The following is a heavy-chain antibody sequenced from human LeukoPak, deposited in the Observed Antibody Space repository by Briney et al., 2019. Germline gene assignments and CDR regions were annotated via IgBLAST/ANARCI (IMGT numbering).Heavy chain of an antibody. Sequence: GGSLRLSCAASGFTFSSYAMHWVRQAPGKGLEWVAVISYDGSNKYYADSVKGRFTISRDNSKNTLYLQMNSLRAEDTAVYYCAKDLGSSLGYFDYWGQGTLVTVSS. D-gene: IGHD6-13*01. J-gene: IGHJ4*02. CDR2: ISYDGSNK. V-gene: IGHV3-30*04. CDR3: AKDLGSSLGYFDY. CDR1: GFTFSSYA.